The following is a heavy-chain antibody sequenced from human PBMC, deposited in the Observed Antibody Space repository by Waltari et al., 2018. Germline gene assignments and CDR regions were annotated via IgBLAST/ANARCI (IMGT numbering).Heavy chain of an antibody. Sequence: QVQLQESGPGLVKPSETLSLTCTVAGGSISSYYWSWIRQPPGKGLEWIGYIYYSGSTNYNPTLKCRVTISVDTSKNQFSLKLSSVTAADTAVYYCARMIYYYGSGSYRWFDPWGQGTLVTVSS. CDR1: GGSISSYY. CDR2: IYYSGST. V-gene: IGHV4-59*01. CDR3: ARMIYYYGSGSYRWFDP. J-gene: IGHJ5*02. D-gene: IGHD3-10*01.